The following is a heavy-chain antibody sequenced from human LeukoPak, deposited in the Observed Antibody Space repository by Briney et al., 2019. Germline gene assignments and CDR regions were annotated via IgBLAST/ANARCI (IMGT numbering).Heavy chain of an antibody. D-gene: IGHD6-19*01. J-gene: IGHJ4*02. Sequence: SVKVSCKASGGTFSSYAISWVLQAPGQGLEWMGGIIPIFGTANYAQKFQGRVTITTDESTSTAYMELSSLRSEDTAVYYCASNSVSSDWPRIDYWGQGTLVTVSS. CDR2: IIPIFGTA. V-gene: IGHV1-69*05. CDR3: ASNSVSSDWPRIDY. CDR1: GGTFSSYA.